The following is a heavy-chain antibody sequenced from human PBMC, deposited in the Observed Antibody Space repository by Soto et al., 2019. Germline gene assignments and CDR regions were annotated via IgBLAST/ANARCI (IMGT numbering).Heavy chain of an antibody. CDR3: ARHFTEDSGLRLFPPGF. CDR2: IYHSGST. V-gene: IGHV4-39*01. CDR1: GGSISSTSHF. J-gene: IGHJ4*02. D-gene: IGHD4-17*01. Sequence: QLQLQESGPGLVKTSETLSLTCTVSGGSISSTSHFWGWIRQPPGKGLEWIGAIYHSGSTYYNPSLKTRVTISVDTSKKQFSLNLISVTVADTAVYYCARHFTEDSGLRLFPPGFWGQGTLVTVSS.